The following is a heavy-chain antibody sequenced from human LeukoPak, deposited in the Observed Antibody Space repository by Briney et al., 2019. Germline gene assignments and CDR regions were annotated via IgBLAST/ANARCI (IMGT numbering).Heavy chain of an antibody. Sequence: GGSLRLSCVASGSTFSNAWMSWVRQAPGKGLEWIARIKSKSEGGTRDYAAPVKGRFTISSDDSENTVYLQMNSLKTEDTAVYYCANHNRDVWGKGTTVTVSS. J-gene: IGHJ6*03. V-gene: IGHV3-15*01. CDR1: GSTFSNAW. D-gene: IGHD1-14*01. CDR3: ANHNRDV. CDR2: IKSKSEGGTR.